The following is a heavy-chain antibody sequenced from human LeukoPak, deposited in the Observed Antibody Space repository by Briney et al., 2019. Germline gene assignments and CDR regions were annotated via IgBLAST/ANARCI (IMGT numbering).Heavy chain of an antibody. CDR1: GFTFSSYA. Sequence: GGSLRLSCAASGFTFSSYAMSWVRQAPGKGLEWGSVISGSAGSTHYADSVKGRFTISRDKSKNTLYLQVNSLRAEDTAVYYCAKLQGVAAAGHPYFDYWGQGTLVTVSS. CDR2: ISGSAGST. CDR3: AKLQGVAAAGHPYFDY. V-gene: IGHV3-23*01. J-gene: IGHJ4*02. D-gene: IGHD6-13*01.